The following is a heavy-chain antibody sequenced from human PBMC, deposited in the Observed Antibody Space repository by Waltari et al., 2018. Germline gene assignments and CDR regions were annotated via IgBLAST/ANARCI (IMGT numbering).Heavy chain of an antibody. J-gene: IGHJ1*01. CDR1: AATFTTYA. D-gene: IGHD3-16*02. V-gene: IGHV1-69*10. CDR2: IIPKVDVA. Sequence: QVQLVQSGAEVKKPGSSVRVSCKASAATFTTYAINWLRQAPGQGIEWMGGIIPKVDVANYAQKFQDRVTITADKSTNTAYMELSSLTSEDTAVYYCARGTYYDYVWATYRYKFEYLHSWGQGTLVTVSS. CDR3: ARGTYYDYVWATYRYKFEYLHS.